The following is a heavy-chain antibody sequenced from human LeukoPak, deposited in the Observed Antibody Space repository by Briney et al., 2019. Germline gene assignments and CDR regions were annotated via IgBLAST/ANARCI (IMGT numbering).Heavy chain of an antibody. CDR3: AKVTGTEGL. CDR2: ISAGGTST. Sequence: PGGSLRLSCVGSGLTFNNYAMTWVRQAPGKGLEWVSSISAGGTSTYYADSVKGRFTISRDNSKSTLYLQMNSLRAEDTAVYCCAKVTGTEGLWGRGTLVTVSS. J-gene: IGHJ2*01. D-gene: IGHD1/OR15-1a*01. V-gene: IGHV3-23*01. CDR1: GLTFNNYA.